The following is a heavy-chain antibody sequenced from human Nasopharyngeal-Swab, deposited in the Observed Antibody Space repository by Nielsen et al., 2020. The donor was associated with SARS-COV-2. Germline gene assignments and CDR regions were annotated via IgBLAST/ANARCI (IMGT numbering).Heavy chain of an antibody. J-gene: IGHJ4*02. V-gene: IGHV1-69*04. CDR2: IIPILGIA. Sequence: SVKVSCKASGGTFSSYAISWVRQAPGQGLEWVGRIIPILGIANYAQKFQGRVTITADKSTSTAYMELSSLRSEDTAVYYCASRGVYVGATLTLDYWGQGTLVTVSS. CDR1: GGTFSSYA. CDR3: ASRGVYVGATLTLDY. D-gene: IGHD1-26*01.